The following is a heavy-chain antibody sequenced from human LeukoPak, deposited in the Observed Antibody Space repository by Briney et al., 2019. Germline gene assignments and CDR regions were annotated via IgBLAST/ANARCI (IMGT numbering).Heavy chain of an antibody. Sequence: GGSLRLSCAASGFTFSSYAMHWVRQAPGKGLVWVSRINFDGSTTNYADSVQGRFTISRDNAKNTVYLQLNSLSAEDTAVYYCARGALKAYYCEYWGRGTPVTVSS. J-gene: IGHJ4*02. CDR1: GFTFSSYA. CDR2: INFDGSTT. CDR3: ARGALKAYYCEY. V-gene: IGHV3-74*01.